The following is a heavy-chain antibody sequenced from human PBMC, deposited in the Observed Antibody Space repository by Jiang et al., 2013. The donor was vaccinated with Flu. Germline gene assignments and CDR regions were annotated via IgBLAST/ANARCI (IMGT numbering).Heavy chain of an antibody. CDR1: GYSFSTFW. CDR3: ARLGVAGTGDYYYYGMDV. J-gene: IGHJ6*02. CDR2: VYPGVSTA. Sequence: GAEVKKPGESLKISCKGSGYSFSTFWIGWVRQMPGKGLEWLGIVYPGVSTATYIPSFQGQVTISADKSLSTAYLQWSSLKASDTGIYYCARLGVAGTGDYYYYGMDVWGQGTTVTVSS. D-gene: IGHD6-19*01. V-gene: IGHV5-51*01.